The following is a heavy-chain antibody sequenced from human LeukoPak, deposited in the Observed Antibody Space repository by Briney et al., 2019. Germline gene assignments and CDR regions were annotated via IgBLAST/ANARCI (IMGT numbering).Heavy chain of an antibody. Sequence: ASVKVSFKASGYTFTSYAMHWVRQAPGQRLEWMGWINAGNDNTKYSQKFQGRVTITRDTSASTAYMGLSSLRSEDTAVYYCARDLGYCTGGTCYPNWFDHWGQGTLVTVSS. CDR2: INAGNDNT. CDR1: GYTFTSYA. CDR3: ARDLGYCTGGTCYPNWFDH. D-gene: IGHD2-15*01. J-gene: IGHJ5*02. V-gene: IGHV1-3*01.